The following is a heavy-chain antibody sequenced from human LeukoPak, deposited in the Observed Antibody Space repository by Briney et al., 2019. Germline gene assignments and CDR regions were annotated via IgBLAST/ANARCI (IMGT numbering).Heavy chain of an antibody. Sequence: GGSLRLSCAASGFTFSSYSMNWVRQAPGKGLEWVSSISSSSSFIYYADSVKGRFTISRDNAKNSLYLQMNSLRAEDTAVYYCARGEDRRHSRRWGQGTLVTVSS. V-gene: IGHV3-21*01. CDR3: ARGEDRRHSRR. CDR2: ISSSSSFI. CDR1: GFTFSSYS. J-gene: IGHJ4*02. D-gene: IGHD1-26*01.